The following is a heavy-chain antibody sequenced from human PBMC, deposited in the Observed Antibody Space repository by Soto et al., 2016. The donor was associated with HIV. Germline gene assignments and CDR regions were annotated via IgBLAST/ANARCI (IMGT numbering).Heavy chain of an antibody. CDR3: ARGSSSSGYFDF. CDR1: GGSFSIYY. Sequence: QVQLQQWGAGLLKPSETLSLTCAVYGGSFSIYYWNWIRQSPGKGLEWIGEINHSGSTNYNPSLKSRVTISVDTSKNEFSLKLSSVTAADTAVYYCARGSSSSGYFDFWGQGTLVTVSS. D-gene: IGHD6-6*01. CDR2: INHSGST. J-gene: IGHJ4*02. V-gene: IGHV4-34*01.